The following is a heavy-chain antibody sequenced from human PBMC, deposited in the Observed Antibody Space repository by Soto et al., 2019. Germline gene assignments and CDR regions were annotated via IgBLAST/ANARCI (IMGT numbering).Heavy chain of an antibody. J-gene: IGHJ5*02. CDR2: VNPNTGLT. V-gene: IGHV1-2*02. Sequence: QVQLVQSESEVRKPGASVKVSCQASGYTFTALYMNWVRQAPGQGLEWMGWVNPNTGLTKYAQKFQGGVIMTRDTSINTAYMELSGLTSDDTAVYYCTTLRRDPCGQGTLVTVSS. CDR1: GYTFTALY. D-gene: IGHD3-9*01. CDR3: TTLRRDP.